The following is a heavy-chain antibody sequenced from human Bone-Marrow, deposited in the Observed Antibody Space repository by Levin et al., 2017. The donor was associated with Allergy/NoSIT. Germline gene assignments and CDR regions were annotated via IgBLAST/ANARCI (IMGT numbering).Heavy chain of an antibody. D-gene: IGHD3-22*01. CDR2: VSGSGANT. V-gene: IGHV3-23*01. CDR1: GLTFSSYA. CDR3: AEDVDSRPGVGMDV. J-gene: IGHJ6*02. Sequence: GGSLRLSCEVSGLTFSSYAMTWVRQAPGKGLEWVSSVSGSGANTYHADSVRGRFTMSRANRKKTLYMEMNSLRAEVTAVYYGAEDVDSRPGVGMDVWGQGTTVTVSS.